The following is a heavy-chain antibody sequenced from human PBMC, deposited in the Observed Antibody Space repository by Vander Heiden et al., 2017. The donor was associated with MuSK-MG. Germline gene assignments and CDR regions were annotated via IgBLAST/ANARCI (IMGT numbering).Heavy chain of an antibody. CDR2: ISSSSSYI. CDR1: GFTFSSYS. Sequence: EVQLVESGGGLVKPGGSLRLSCAASGFTFSSYSMNWVRQAPGKGLEWVSSISSSSSYIYYADSVKGRFTISRDNAKNSLYLQMNSLRAEDTAVYYCARGVDYSNYVYYYYYYMDVWGKGTTVTVSS. V-gene: IGHV3-21*01. CDR3: ARGVDYSNYVYYYYYYMDV. D-gene: IGHD4-4*01. J-gene: IGHJ6*03.